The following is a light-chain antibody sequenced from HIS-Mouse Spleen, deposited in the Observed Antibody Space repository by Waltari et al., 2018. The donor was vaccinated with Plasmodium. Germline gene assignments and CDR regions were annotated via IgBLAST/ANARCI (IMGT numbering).Light chain of an antibody. CDR2: WGS. Sequence: DIVMTQSPLSLPVTPGEPASISCRSSQSLLHSNGYKYLDWYLQKPGQSPQLLIYWGSKRASGVPDRCSGSGSGTEFTLKISRVEAEDVGVYYCMQALQTPMYTFGQGTKLEIK. J-gene: IGKJ2*01. CDR1: QSLLHSNGYKY. V-gene: IGKV2-28*01. CDR3: MQALQTPMYT.